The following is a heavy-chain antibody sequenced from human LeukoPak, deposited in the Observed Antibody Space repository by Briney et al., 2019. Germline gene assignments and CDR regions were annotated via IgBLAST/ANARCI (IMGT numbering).Heavy chain of an antibody. J-gene: IGHJ4*02. CDR3: TGQAYYYDTSGFNFDY. CDR1: GFTFSSYS. D-gene: IGHD3-22*01. Sequence: GGSLRLSCAASGFTFSSYSMNWVRQAPGKGLEWVSSISSSSSYIYYADSVKGRITISRDNAKNSLYLQMNSLKTEDTAVYYCTGQAYYYDTSGFNFDYWGQGILVAVSS. CDR2: ISSSSSYI. V-gene: IGHV3-21*04.